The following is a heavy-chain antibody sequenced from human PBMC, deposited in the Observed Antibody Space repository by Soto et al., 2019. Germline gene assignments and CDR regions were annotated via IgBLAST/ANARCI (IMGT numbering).Heavy chain of an antibody. CDR2: IPQDGVDG. CDR3: ARDHLILPAHDFFYGSDV. Sequence: GGSLRLSCEVSGFTFSMYSMSWVRQSPGKGLEWVAKIPQDGVDGHYADSVKGRFIISRDNGKNSLHLQLNNLRAEDTAVYYCARDHLILPAHDFFYGSDVWGRGATVTVSS. CDR1: GFTFSMYS. D-gene: IGHD2-21*02. V-gene: IGHV3-7*03. J-gene: IGHJ6*02.